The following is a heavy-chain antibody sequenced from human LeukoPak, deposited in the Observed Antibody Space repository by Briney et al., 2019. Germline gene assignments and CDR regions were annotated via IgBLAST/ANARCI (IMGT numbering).Heavy chain of an antibody. V-gene: IGHV1-69*13. CDR2: IIPIFGTA. CDR1: GGTFSSYA. J-gene: IGHJ4*02. Sequence: GASVKVSCKASGGTFSSYAISWVRQAPGQGLEWMGGIIPIFGTANYAQKFQGRVTITADESTSTAYMELSSLRSEDTAVYYCARGTVGATYFDYWGQGTLVTVSS. D-gene: IGHD1-26*01. CDR3: ARGTVGATYFDY.